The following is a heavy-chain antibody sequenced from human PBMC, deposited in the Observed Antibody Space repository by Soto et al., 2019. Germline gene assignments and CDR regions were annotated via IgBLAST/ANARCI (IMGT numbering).Heavy chain of an antibody. CDR2: IIPIFGTA. CDR1: GGTFSSYA. V-gene: IGHV1-69*13. Sequence: SVKVSCKAPGGTFSSYAISWVRQAPGQGLEWMGGIIPIFGTANYAQKFQGRVTITADESTSTAYMELSSLRSEDTAVYYCAREEMATIWAFDIWGQGTMVTVSS. D-gene: IGHD5-12*01. CDR3: AREEMATIWAFDI. J-gene: IGHJ3*02.